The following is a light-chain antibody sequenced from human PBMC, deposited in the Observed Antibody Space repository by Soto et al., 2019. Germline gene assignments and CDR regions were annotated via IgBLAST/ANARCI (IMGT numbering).Light chain of an antibody. CDR2: DSS. V-gene: IGKV1-39*01. CDR1: QCISTY. CDR3: QQSYSNPTWM. Sequence: QWPSSGPACVGERVTITCRVSQCISTYLNWYQQQPGEAPTLLVYDSSTLQSGVPSRFSGSVFGAEFTLTVSSLQPEDFATDFCQQSYSNPTWMFGQGTKVDI. J-gene: IGKJ1*01.